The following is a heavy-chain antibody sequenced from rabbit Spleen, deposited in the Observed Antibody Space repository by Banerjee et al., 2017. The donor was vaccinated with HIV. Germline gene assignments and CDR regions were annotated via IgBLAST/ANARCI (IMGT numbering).Heavy chain of an antibody. CDR1: GFSFSSSYW. Sequence: QQQLVESGGGLVKPGGSLTLTCTASGFSFSSSYWMCWVRQAPGKGLEWIACISGGNTVTYYASWAKGRFTISKTSSTTVTLQMTSLTAADTATYFCARDDVDTNYGTTLWGQGTLVTVS. J-gene: IGHJ3*01. V-gene: IGHV1S45*01. D-gene: IGHD5-1*01. CDR2: ISGGNTVT. CDR3: ARDDVDTNYGTTL.